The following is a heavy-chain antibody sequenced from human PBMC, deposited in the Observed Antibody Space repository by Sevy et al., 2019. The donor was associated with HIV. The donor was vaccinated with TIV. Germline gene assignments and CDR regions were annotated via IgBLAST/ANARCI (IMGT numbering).Heavy chain of an antibody. V-gene: IGHV3-53*01. D-gene: IGHD3-22*01. CDR1: GFTVSSNY. CDR2: IYSGDRT. Sequence: GGSLRLSCAASGFTVSSNYMSWVRQAPGKGLEWVSVIYSGDRTGYADSVKGRFTISRDNSKNTLYLQMNSLRAEDTAVYYCARDRVTYYYDSSGYYTSGYGMDVWGQGTTVTVSS. J-gene: IGHJ6*02. CDR3: ARDRVTYYYDSSGYYTSGYGMDV.